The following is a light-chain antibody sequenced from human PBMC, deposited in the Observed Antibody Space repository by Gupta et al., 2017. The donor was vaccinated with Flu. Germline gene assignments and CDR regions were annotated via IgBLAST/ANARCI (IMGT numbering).Light chain of an antibody. V-gene: IGKV4-1*01. J-gene: IGKJ2*01. Sequence: TNKKNYLAWYQQKRGQPPKFLLRGASTRESGVRDRFRGSGSGTEFTLTISSLQTEDVVVYYCQQYKDNQYTFGQGTNLEIK. CDR1: TNKKNY. CDR3: QQYKDNQYT. CDR2: GAS.